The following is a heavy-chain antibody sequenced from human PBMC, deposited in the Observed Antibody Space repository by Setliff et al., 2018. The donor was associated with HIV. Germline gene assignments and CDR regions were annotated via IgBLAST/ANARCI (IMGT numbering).Heavy chain of an antibody. CDR2: IYYSGNT. CDR1: GGSISNSSYY. V-gene: IGHV4-39*01. CDR3: AGGLHGLGSYPYYFDS. J-gene: IGHJ4*02. Sequence: PSETLSLTCIVSGGSISNSSYYWGWIRQPPGKGLEWVGSIYYSGNTHYNPSLKSRVSMSVDTSKNQFSLKLNSVTAAATAVYYCAGGLHGLGSYPYYFDSGGQGILVTVSS. D-gene: IGHD3-10*01.